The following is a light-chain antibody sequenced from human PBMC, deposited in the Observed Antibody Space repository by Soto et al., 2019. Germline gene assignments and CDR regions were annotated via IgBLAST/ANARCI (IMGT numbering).Light chain of an antibody. CDR1: SSDVGSYNV. J-gene: IGLJ1*01. CDR3: SSYTRRSTYV. Sequence: ALTQPASVSGSPGQSITIPCSGTSSDVGSYNVVSWYQQHPGKAPKLVIYDVSNRPSGVSPRFSGAKSGNTASLTIAGLQAEDEADYYCSSYTRRSTYVFGTGTKVTVL. CDR2: DVS. V-gene: IGLV2-14*03.